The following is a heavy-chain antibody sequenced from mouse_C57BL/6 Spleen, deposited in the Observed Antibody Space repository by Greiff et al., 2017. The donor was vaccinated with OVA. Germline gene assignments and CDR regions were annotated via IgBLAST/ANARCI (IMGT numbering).Heavy chain of an antibody. V-gene: IGHV1-80*01. CDR3: AREASITTVVATGAMDY. CDR1: GYAFSSYW. J-gene: IGHJ4*01. CDR2: IYPGDGDT. Sequence: QVQLKESGAELVKPGASVKISCKASGYAFSSYWMNWVKQRPGKGLEWIGQIYPGDGDTNYNGKFKGKATLTADNSSSTAYMQLSSLTSEDSAVYFCAREASITTVVATGAMDYWGQGTSVTVSS. D-gene: IGHD1-1*01.